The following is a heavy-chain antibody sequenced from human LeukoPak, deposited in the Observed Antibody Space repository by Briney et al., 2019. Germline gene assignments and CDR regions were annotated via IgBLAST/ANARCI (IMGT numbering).Heavy chain of an antibody. CDR3: ARDADFSSGGGWYDAFDI. CDR1: GFTFSSYW. Sequence: GSLRLSCAASGFTFSSYWMSWVRQAPGKGLEWVANIKQDGSEKYYVDSVKGRFTISRDNAKNSLYLQMSSLRGEDTATYYCARDADFSSGGGWYDAFDIWGQGTMVTVSS. D-gene: IGHD6-19*01. V-gene: IGHV3-7*01. CDR2: IKQDGSEK. J-gene: IGHJ3*02.